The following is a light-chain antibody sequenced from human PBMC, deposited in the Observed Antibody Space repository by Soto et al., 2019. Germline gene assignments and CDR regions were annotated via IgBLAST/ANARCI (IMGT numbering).Light chain of an antibody. CDR1: QSISSNY. CDR2: GAS. V-gene: IGKV3-20*01. CDR3: QQHGSSPRT. J-gene: IGKJ1*01. Sequence: EIVLTQSPGTLSMSPGERATLSCRASQSISSNYLAWYQQKPGQAPRLLIYGASSRATGIPDRCSSSGSGTNFTLTISSLEPEEFAVYYCQQHGSSPRTFGRGTKVEFK.